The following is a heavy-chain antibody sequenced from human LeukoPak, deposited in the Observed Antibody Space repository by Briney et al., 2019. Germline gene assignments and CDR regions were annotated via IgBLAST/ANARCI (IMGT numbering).Heavy chain of an antibody. CDR1: GFTFDDYA. D-gene: IGHD1-26*01. CDR3: AKDLLIGGSYYFDY. Sequence: PGGSLRLSCAASGFTFDDYAMHWVRQAPGKGLEWVSGISWNSGSIGYADSVKGRFTISRDNSKNTLYLQMNSLRAEDTAVYYCAKDLLIGGSYYFDYWGQGTLVTVSS. CDR2: ISWNSGSI. J-gene: IGHJ4*02. V-gene: IGHV3-9*01.